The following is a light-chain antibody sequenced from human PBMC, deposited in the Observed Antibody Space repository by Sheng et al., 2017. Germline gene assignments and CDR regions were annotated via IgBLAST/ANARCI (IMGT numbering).Light chain of an antibody. V-gene: IGLV1-44*01. Sequence: QSVLTQPPSASGTPGQRVTISCSGSSTNIGSKTVNWYQQVPGSAPKLLIFSNSQRPSGVPDRFSGSKSGTSASLVISGLQSEDEADYYCTTWDDSLNGRVFGGGTKLTVL. J-gene: IGLJ3*02. CDR2: SNS. CDR3: TTWDDSLNGRV. CDR1: STNIGSKT.